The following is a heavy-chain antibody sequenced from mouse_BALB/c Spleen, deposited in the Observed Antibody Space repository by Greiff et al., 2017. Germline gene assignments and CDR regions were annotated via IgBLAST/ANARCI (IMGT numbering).Heavy chain of an antibody. V-gene: IGHV5-6*01. J-gene: IGHJ1*01. Sequence: EVQVVESGGDLVKPGGSLKLSCAASGFTFSSYGMSWVRQTPDKRLEWVATISSGGSYTYYPDSVKGRFTISRDNAKNTLYLQMSSLKSEDTAMYYCARPYDGYMDVWGAGTTVTVSS. CDR1: GFTFSSYG. CDR3: ARPYDGYMDV. CDR2: ISSGGSYT. D-gene: IGHD2-3*01.